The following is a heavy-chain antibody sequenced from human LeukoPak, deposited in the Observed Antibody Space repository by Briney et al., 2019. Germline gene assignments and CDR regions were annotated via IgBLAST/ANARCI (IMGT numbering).Heavy chain of an antibody. J-gene: IGHJ4*02. V-gene: IGHV1-46*01. CDR1: GHTFTSYY. CDR2: INPSGGST. CDR3: ARDGNYGSGTDFFDY. D-gene: IGHD3-10*01. Sequence: ASVKVSCKASGHTFTSYYMHWVRQAPGQGLEWMGIINPSGGSTSYAQKFQGRVTMTRDTSTSTVYMELSSLRSEDTAVYYCARDGNYGSGTDFFDYWGQGTLVTVSS.